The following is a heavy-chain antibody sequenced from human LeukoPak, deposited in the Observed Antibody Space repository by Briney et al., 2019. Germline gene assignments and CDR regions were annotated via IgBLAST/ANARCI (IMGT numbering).Heavy chain of an antibody. V-gene: IGHV3-66*03. CDR1: EFLVSNYY. Sequence: GGSLRLSCAASEFLVSNYYRSWVRQAPGKGLEWVSLIRDTGETFYIDSVKGRFTISRDDSKNTVYLQMKRLRVEDTAVYFCARDRAATQHWVEYDTWGQGTLVTVSS. CDR3: ARDRAATQHWVEYDT. J-gene: IGHJ5*02. D-gene: IGHD7-27*01. CDR2: IRDTGET.